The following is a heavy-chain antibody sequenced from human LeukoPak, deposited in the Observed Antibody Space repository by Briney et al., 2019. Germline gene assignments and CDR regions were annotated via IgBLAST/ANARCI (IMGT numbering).Heavy chain of an antibody. CDR3: AREEYSSGRPDY. J-gene: IGHJ4*02. D-gene: IGHD6-19*01. CDR2: ISAYNGNT. CDR1: GYTFNRYG. Sequence: ASVKVSCKASGYTFNRYGISWVRQAPGQGLEWMGWISAYNGNTNYAQKLQGRVTMTTDTSTNTAYIELRSLRSDDTAVYYCAREEYSSGRPDYWGQGTLVTVSS. V-gene: IGHV1-18*01.